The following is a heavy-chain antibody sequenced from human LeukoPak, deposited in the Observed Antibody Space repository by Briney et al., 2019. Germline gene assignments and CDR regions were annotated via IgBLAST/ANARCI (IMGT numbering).Heavy chain of an antibody. CDR1: GFTFSNAW. J-gene: IGHJ1*01. CDR3: TTEYQLLFPEYFQH. V-gene: IGHV3-15*01. Sequence: RGSLRLSCAASGFTFSNAWMSWVRQAPGKGLEWVGRIKSKTDGGTTDYAAPVKGRFTISRDDTKNTLYLQMNSLKTEDTAVYYCTTEYQLLFPEYFQHWGQGTLVTVSS. CDR2: IKSKTDGGTT. D-gene: IGHD2-2*01.